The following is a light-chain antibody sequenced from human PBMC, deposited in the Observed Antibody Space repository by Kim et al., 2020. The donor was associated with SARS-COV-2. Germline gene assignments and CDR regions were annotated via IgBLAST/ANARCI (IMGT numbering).Light chain of an antibody. CDR2: SNN. Sequence: GQRVTSSCTGSNSNIESNTVNWYQQLPGTAPKLLIYSNNQRPSGVPDRFSGSKSGTSASLAISGLQSEDEADYYCAAWDDSLNGWVFGGGTQLTVL. V-gene: IGLV1-44*01. CDR1: NSNIESNT. J-gene: IGLJ3*02. CDR3: AAWDDSLNGWV.